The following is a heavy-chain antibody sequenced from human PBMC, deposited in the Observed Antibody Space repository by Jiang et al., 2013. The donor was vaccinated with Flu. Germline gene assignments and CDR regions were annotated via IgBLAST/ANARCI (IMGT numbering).Heavy chain of an antibody. CDR2: INHSGST. J-gene: IGHJ6*03. V-gene: IGHV4-34*01. CDR3: ARGDAYYDFWSGYYPSSSFGYYYYMDV. D-gene: IGHD3-3*01. Sequence: ELLKPSETLSLTCAVYGGSFSGYYWSWIRQPPGKGLEWIGEINHSGSTNYNPSLKSRVTISVDTSKNQFSLKLSSVTAADTAVYYCARGDAYYDFWSGYYPSSSFGYYYYMDVWGQRDHGHRLL. CDR1: GGSFSGYY.